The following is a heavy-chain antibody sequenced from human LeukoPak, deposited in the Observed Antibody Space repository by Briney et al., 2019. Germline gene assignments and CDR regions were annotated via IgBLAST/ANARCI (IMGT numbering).Heavy chain of an antibody. D-gene: IGHD3-10*01. J-gene: IGHJ3*01. CDR1: GFTVSNNY. Sequence: PGGSLRLSCAASGFTVSNNYMSWVRQAPGKGLEWVSVIYSGGSTDYADSVKGRFTISRDNSKNTLYLQMNSLRAEDTAVYYCARGMPMIRKIITAFDVWGPGTMVTVSS. CDR3: ARGMPMIRKIITAFDV. V-gene: IGHV3-53*01. CDR2: IYSGGST.